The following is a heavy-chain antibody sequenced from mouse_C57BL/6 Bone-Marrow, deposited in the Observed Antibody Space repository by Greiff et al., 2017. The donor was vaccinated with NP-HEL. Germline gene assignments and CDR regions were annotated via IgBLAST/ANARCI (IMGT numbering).Heavy chain of an antibody. D-gene: IGHD1-1*01. CDR2: IWGVGST. V-gene: IGHV2-6*01. J-gene: IGHJ1*03. Sequence: VQRVESGPGLVAPSQSLSITCTVSGFSLTSYGVDWVRQSPGKGLEWLGVIWGVGSTNYNSALKSRLSISKDNSKSQVFLKMNSLQTDDTAMYYCASRGVVTHGGYFDVWGTGTTVTVSS. CDR1: GFSLTSYG. CDR3: ASRGVVTHGGYFDV.